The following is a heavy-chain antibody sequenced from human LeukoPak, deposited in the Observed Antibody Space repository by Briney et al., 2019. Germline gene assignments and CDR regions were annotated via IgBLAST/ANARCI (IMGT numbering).Heavy chain of an antibody. V-gene: IGHV1-69*06. D-gene: IGHD3-3*01. Sequence: SVKVSCKASGDTFSKYAVTWVRQAPGQGLEWMGHIVPVFGTPIYAQKFQGRVTMTRDTSIRTAYMELSRLRSDDTAVYYCASLIYGPYYDFWSGYYYDYWGQGTLVTVSS. CDR2: IVPVFGTP. J-gene: IGHJ4*02. CDR1: GDTFSKYA. CDR3: ASLIYGPYYDFWSGYYYDY.